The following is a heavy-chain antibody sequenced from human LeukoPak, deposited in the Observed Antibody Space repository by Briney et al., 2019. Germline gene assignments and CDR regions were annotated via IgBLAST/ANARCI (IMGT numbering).Heavy chain of an antibody. V-gene: IGHV3-7*01. CDR1: GFSFRNYW. Sequence: GGSLRLSCEVSGFSFRNYWMTWVRQAPGKGLEWVANINQDESVEQYADSVKGRFTITRDNGKNSLYLQMNSLRAEDTAVYYCGAGDVFDIWGQGTMVTVSS. CDR2: INQDESVE. J-gene: IGHJ3*02. CDR3: GAGDVFDI.